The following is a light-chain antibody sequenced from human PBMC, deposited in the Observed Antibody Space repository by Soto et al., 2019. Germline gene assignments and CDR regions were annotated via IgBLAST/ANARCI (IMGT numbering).Light chain of an antibody. J-gene: IGKJ5*01. Sequence: IVLTRSPVTLSLSPGERTTLSCRASQSVSNQLAWYQQKPGQAPRLVIYDASRRVTGIPARFSGSGSGTEFTLTISSLKSEDFAVYYCQQYNNWHTITFGQGTRLEIK. CDR1: QSVSNQ. V-gene: IGKV3D-15*01. CDR3: QQYNNWHTIT. CDR2: DAS.